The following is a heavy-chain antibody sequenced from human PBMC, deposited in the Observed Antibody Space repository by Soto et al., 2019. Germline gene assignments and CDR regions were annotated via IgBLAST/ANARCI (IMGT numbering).Heavy chain of an antibody. V-gene: IGHV3-49*03. J-gene: IGHJ6*02. CDR3: TKYTYTSRYSYFDMDV. CDR1: GFTFGDYA. CDR2: IRSKAYGETT. D-gene: IGHD2-15*01. Sequence: GGSLRLSCTGSGFTFGDYAMSWSRQAPGKGLEWVGVIRSKAYGETTDYAASVKGRFTIFRDDSKSIAYLQMSSLQTEDTGVYYCTKYTYTSRYSYFDMDVWGQGTTVTVSS.